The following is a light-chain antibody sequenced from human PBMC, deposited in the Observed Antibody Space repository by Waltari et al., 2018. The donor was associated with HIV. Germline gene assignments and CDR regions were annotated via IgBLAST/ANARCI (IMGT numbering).Light chain of an antibody. V-gene: IGKV3-15*01. CDR2: GAS. Sequence: EKVMTQSPATLSMSPGERATLSCRASQSVSSNLAWYQQKPGQAPRLLIYGASTRATGIPARFSGSGSGTEFTLTISSLQSEDSAVYYCQQYNNWLMYSFGQGTKVEIK. CDR1: QSVSSN. CDR3: QQYNNWLMYS. J-gene: IGKJ2*03.